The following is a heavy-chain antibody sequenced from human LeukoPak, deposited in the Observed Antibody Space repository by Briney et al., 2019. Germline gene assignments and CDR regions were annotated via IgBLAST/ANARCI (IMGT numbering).Heavy chain of an antibody. CDR3: ARGFTQDDY. Sequence: KSSETLSLTCTVSGGSIISYYWSWIRQPPGKGVEWIGYVYSSGSTKYNPSLKSRVTISLDTSKNQFSLKLSSVTAADTAVYYCARGFTQDDYWGQGILVTVSS. V-gene: IGHV4-59*01. CDR2: VYSSGST. CDR1: GGSIISYY. J-gene: IGHJ4*02.